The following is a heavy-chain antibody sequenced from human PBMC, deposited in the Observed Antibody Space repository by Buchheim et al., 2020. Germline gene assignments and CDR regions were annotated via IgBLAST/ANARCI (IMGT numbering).Heavy chain of an antibody. V-gene: IGHV3-30-3*01. CDR2: ISYDGSNK. CDR1: GFTFSSYA. J-gene: IGHJ5*02. Sequence: QVQLVESGGGVVQPGRSLRLSCAASGFTFSSYAMHWVRQAPGKGLEWVAVISYDGSNKYYADSVKGRFTISRDNSKNTLYLQMNSLRAEDTAVYYCARVRFLEWLSGFEPWGQGTL. CDR3: ARVRFLEWLSGFEP. D-gene: IGHD3-3*01.